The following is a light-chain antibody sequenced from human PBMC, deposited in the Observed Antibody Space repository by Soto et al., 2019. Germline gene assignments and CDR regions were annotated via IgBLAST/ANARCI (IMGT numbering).Light chain of an antibody. V-gene: IGLV1-40*01. Sequence: QSALKKPPSVSGGPGQRVTICCTGRSKNIGAGYDVHWYQQIPGTAPKLLIYGNSNRPSGVPDRFSGSKSGTSASLAITDLQAEFDSDYYCQSYDSSLSGSHVFGPVTKVTV. CDR1: SKNIGAGYD. J-gene: IGLJ1*01. CDR3: QSYDSSLSGSHV. CDR2: GNS.